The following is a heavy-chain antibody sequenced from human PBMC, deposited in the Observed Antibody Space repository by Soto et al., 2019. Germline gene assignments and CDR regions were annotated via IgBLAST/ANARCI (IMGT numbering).Heavy chain of an antibody. J-gene: IGHJ1*01. Sequence: EVQLVESGGGLVKPGGSLTLSCAASGFTFSSYSMNWVRQAPGKGLEWVSSISSSSRHIYYADSVKGRFTISRDNDKNSLDLQMNSLRAEATAMYFCARDPSDLWEPDQYFPHWGQGTLVAVSS. D-gene: IGHD1-26*01. CDR2: ISSSSRHI. V-gene: IGHV3-21*01. CDR1: GFTFSSYS. CDR3: ARDPSDLWEPDQYFPH.